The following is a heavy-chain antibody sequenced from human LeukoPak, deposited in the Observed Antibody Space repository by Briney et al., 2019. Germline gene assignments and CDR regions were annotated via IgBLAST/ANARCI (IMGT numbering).Heavy chain of an antibody. CDR1: GGSISSSSYY. D-gene: IGHD3-22*01. CDR3: ARDWNYDSSGYYQTAWFDP. V-gene: IGHV4-39*02. J-gene: IGHJ5*02. Sequence: SETLSLTCTVSGGSISSSSYYWGWIRQPPGKGLEWIGSIYYSGSPYYNPSLKSRITISVDTSKKQFSLKLSSVTAADTAVYYCARDWNYDSSGYYQTAWFDPWGQGTLVTVSS. CDR2: IYYSGSP.